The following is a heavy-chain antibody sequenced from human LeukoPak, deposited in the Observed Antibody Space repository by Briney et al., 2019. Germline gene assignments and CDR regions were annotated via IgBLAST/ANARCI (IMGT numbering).Heavy chain of an antibody. D-gene: IGHD6-6*01. V-gene: IGHV1-18*01. J-gene: IGHJ3*02. Sequence: EASVKVSCKASGYTFSNYGISWVRQAPGQGLEWMGWISVYNGNTVYAQKLRGRVTMTTDTSTSTGYMELRSLRSDDTAVYYCARDRWSSSSSEGTFDIWGQGTMVIVSS. CDR3: ARDRWSSSSSEGTFDI. CDR2: ISVYNGNT. CDR1: GYTFSNYG.